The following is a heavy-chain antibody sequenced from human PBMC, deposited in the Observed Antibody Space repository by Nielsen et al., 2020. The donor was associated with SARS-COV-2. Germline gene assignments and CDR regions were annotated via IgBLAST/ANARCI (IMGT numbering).Heavy chain of an antibody. J-gene: IGHJ4*02. V-gene: IGHV3-30*03. CDR1: GFTFSSYG. Sequence: GESLKISCAASGFTFSSYGMHWVRQAPGKGLEWVAVISYDGSNKYYADSVKGRFTISRDNSKNTLYLQMNSLRAEDTAVYYCARDYYDSSGTREMDYWGQGTLVTVSS. CDR3: ARDYYDSSGTREMDY. CDR2: ISYDGSNK. D-gene: IGHD3-22*01.